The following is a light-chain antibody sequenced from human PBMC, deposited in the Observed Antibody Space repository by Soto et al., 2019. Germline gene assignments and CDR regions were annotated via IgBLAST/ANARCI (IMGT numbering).Light chain of an antibody. J-gene: IGLJ2*01. V-gene: IGLV1-44*01. CDR1: RSNLGTNP. Sequence: QSVLTQPPAASGTPGQSVSISCSGSRSNLGTNPVNWYQQLPGTAPKLLFYTNTQRPSGVPDRFSASKSGTSASLAISGLQSEDEAEYYCAAWDDSLNSVIFGGGTKLTVL. CDR2: TNT. CDR3: AAWDDSLNSVI.